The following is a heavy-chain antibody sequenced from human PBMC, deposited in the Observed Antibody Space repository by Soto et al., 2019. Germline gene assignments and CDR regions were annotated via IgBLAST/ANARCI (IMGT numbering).Heavy chain of an antibody. CDR2: IYYTGTT. V-gene: IGHV4-59*08. D-gene: IGHD3-22*01. CDR1: DSPSPNYY. CDR3: ARLGGYYQAFNI. J-gene: IGHJ4*01. Sequence: SATLSLTGAIRDSPSPNYYGGCLLKARWLGLAWVGYIYYTGTTTYTPSLRSRVAISLDASKSQFSLNLRSVTAADTAVYYCARLGGYYQAFNIWGPGALVTVS.